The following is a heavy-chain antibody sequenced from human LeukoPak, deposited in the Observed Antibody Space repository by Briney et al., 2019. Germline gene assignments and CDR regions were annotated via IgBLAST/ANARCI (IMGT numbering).Heavy chain of an antibody. D-gene: IGHD2-21*01. CDR2: IKEDGSKK. CDR3: ARDPLGDSTYYFDY. Sequence: GGSLRLSCAASGFTFSRYWMTWVRQAPGKGLEWVANIKEDGSKKNYVDSVKGRFTISRDNSKNTLYLQMNSLRAEDTAVYYCARDPLGDSTYYFDYWGQGTLVTVSS. V-gene: IGHV3-7*01. CDR1: GFTFSRYW. J-gene: IGHJ4*02.